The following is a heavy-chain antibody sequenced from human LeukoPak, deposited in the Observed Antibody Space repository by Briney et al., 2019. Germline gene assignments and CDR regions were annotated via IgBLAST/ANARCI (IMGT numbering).Heavy chain of an antibody. Sequence: PGGSLRLSCAASGFTFSSYSMNWVRQAPGKGLEWVSSISSSSYYIFYADSVKGRFTISRDNAKNSLDLQMHSLGAEDTAVYFCARDHRGHDYPAWPDYWGQGTLVTVSS. V-gene: IGHV3-21*01. CDR1: GFTFSSYS. CDR3: ARDHRGHDYPAWPDY. D-gene: IGHD5-12*01. CDR2: ISSSSYYI. J-gene: IGHJ4*02.